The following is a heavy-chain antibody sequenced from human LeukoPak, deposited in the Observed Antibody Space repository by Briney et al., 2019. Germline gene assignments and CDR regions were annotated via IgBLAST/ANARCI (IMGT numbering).Heavy chain of an antibody. V-gene: IGHV1-46*01. CDR1: GYTFTNYY. CDR2: INPSDGST. D-gene: IGHD3-22*01. CDR3: TRVIREGYYDNSGYPDY. J-gene: IGHJ4*02. Sequence: ASVKVSCKASGYTFTNYYIHWVRQAPGQGLEWMGMINPSDGSTSYAQKFQGRVTMTRDMSTSTVYMELSSLRSEDTAVYYCTRVIREGYYDNSGYPDYWGQGTLVTVSS.